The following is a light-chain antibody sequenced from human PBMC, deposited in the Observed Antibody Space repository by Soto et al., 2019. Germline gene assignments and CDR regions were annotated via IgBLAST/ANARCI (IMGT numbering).Light chain of an antibody. CDR2: EVN. CDR1: SGDVGNYNF. V-gene: IGLV2-23*02. CDR3: CSYVGSSTSYV. J-gene: IGLJ1*01. Sequence: QSVLTQPASVSGSPGQSITISCTGTSGDVGNYNFVSWYQQHPGKAPRLMIYEVNKWPSGVSNRFSGSKSGNTASLTISGLQAEDEAADYCCSYVGSSTSYVFGTGTKLTVL.